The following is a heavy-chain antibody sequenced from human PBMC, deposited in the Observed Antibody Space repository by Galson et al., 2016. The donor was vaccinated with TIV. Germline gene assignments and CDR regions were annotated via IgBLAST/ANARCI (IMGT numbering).Heavy chain of an antibody. CDR1: GDTFNSYG. CDR3: ARPGLLQSYESGDNYYDYYWYGLDV. V-gene: IGHV1-69*06. J-gene: IGHJ6*02. CDR2: IIPMIGTP. D-gene: IGHD2-21*02. Sequence: SVKVSCKASGDTFNSYGIAWVRQAPGQGLEWMGGIIPMIGTPKYAQKFQGRVTITADKSTSTAYMELSSLRVDDTAVYYCARPGLLQSYESGDNYYDYYWYGLDVWGQGATVTVSS.